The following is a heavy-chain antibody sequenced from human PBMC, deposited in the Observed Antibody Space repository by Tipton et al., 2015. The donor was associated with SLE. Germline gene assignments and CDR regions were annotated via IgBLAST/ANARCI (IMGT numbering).Heavy chain of an antibody. CDR3: GRGRYGSSRYFQH. J-gene: IGHJ1*01. D-gene: IGHD6-13*01. Sequence: TLSLTCTVSGGSFSSSYYWGWIRQSPGKGLEWIGSISYTGSTYYNPSLKSRVTISVDMSKNQFSLKLTSVTAADTAVYYCGRGRYGSSRYFQHWGQGTLVTVSS. CDR2: ISYTGST. CDR1: GGSFSSSYY. V-gene: IGHV4-39*07.